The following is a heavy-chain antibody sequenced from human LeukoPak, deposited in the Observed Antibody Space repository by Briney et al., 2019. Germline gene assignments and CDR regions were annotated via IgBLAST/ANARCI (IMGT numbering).Heavy chain of an antibody. J-gene: IGHJ5*02. CDR1: GYTFTSYA. CDR2: INTNTGNP. Sequence: ASVKVSCKASGYTFTSYAMNWVRQAPGQGLEWMGWINTNTGNPTYAQGFTGRFVFSLDTSVSTAYLQISSLKAEDTAVYYCARTPPPLEWFPWFDPWGQGTLVTVSS. D-gene: IGHD3-3*01. V-gene: IGHV7-4-1*02. CDR3: ARTPPPLEWFPWFDP.